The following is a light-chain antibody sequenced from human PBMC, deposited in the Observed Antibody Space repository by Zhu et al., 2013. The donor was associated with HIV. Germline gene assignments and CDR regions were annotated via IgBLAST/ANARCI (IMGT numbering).Light chain of an antibody. CDR3: QQYDTSTPMYT. J-gene: IGKJ2*01. V-gene: IGKV3-20*01. CDR1: HRVSSAY. Sequence: VLTQSPGTLSLSPGERATLSCRASHRVSSAYLAWYQQIPGQAPRLLISGTSNRATGIPDRFSGSGSGTDFTLTISGVEPEDFAKYYCQQYDTSTPMYTFGQGTNLEIK. CDR2: GTS.